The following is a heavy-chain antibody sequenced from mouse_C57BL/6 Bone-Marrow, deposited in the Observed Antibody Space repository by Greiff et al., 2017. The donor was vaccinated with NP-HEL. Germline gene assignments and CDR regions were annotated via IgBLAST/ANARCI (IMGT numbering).Heavy chain of an antibody. Sequence: QVQLQQPGAELVKPGASVKLSCKASGYTFTSYWMQWVKQRPGQGLEWIGEIDPSDSYTNYNQKFKGKATLTVDTSSSTAYMQLSSLTSEDSACYDCARDGYYVHWYFDVWGTGTTVTVSS. CDR1: GYTFTSYW. CDR2: IDPSDSYT. J-gene: IGHJ1*03. CDR3: ARDGYYVHWYFDV. D-gene: IGHD2-3*01. V-gene: IGHV1-50*01.